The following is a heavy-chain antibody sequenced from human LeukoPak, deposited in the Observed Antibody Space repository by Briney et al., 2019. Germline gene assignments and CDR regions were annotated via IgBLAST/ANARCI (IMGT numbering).Heavy chain of an antibody. D-gene: IGHD7-27*01. J-gene: IGHJ4*02. V-gene: IGHV4-31*03. CDR2: IYDSGST. CDR1: GGSISSGGSY. Sequence: SETLSLTCTVSGGSISSGGSYWSWFRQHPGRGLEWIGYIYDSGSTFYTPSLKSRVTMSVDTSKNQFSLKLSSVTAADTAVYYCARRGSNWGYYFDYWGQGTLVTVSS. CDR3: ARRGSNWGYYFDY.